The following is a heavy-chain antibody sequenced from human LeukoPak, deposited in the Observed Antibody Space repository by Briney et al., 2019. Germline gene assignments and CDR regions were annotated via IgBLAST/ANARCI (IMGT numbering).Heavy chain of an antibody. Sequence: SGTLSLTCAGSGGSISSSNWWGWVRQPPGKGLEWIGDIWHSGDTNYNLSLKSRVTISVDKSRNQFSLKLSSVTAADTAVYYCARLLTGSATSDPYDYWGQGTLVTVSS. D-gene: IGHD3-10*01. CDR2: IWHSGDT. J-gene: IGHJ4*02. CDR1: GGSISSSNW. CDR3: ARLLTGSATSDPYDY. V-gene: IGHV4-4*02.